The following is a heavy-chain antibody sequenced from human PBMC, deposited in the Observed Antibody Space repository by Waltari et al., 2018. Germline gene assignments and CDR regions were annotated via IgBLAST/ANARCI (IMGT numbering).Heavy chain of an antibody. CDR2: IKSKTDGGTT. D-gene: IGHD2-2*01. V-gene: IGHV3-15*01. CDR3: ARDRPRQDIVVVPAATENWFDP. CDR1: GFTFSNAW. J-gene: IGHJ5*02. Sequence: EVQLVESGGGLVKPGGSLRLSCAASGFTFSNAWMSWVRQAPGKGLEWVGRIKSKTDGGTTDYAAPLKGRFTISRDDSKNTLYLQMNSLKTEDTAVYYCARDRPRQDIVVVPAATENWFDPWGQGTLVTVSS.